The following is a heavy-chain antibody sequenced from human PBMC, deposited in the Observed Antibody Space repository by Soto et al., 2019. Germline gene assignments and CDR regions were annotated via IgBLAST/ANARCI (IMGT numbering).Heavy chain of an antibody. Sequence: PSETLSLTCTVSGGSISSGGYYWSWIRQHPGKGLEWIGYIYYSGSTYYNPSLKSRVTISVDTSKNQFSLKLSSVTAADTAVYYCARGNASCSSTSCYDDWFDPWGQGNLVTVSS. J-gene: IGHJ5*02. CDR3: ARGNASCSSTSCYDDWFDP. CDR2: IYYSGST. V-gene: IGHV4-31*03. CDR1: GGSISSGGYY. D-gene: IGHD2-2*01.